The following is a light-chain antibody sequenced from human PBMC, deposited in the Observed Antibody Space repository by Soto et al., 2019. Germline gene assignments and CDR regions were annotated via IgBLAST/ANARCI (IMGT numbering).Light chain of an antibody. J-gene: IGLJ2*01. V-gene: IGLV1-40*01. CDR1: SSNIGAGYD. CDR2: GNT. Sequence: QSVLTQPPSVSGAPGQRVTISCTGSSSNIGAGYDVQWYQQLPGAAPRLLIFGNTNRPSGVPDRFSGARSGTSASLAISGLRAEDEAAYYCQSYDIRLSVSVVFGGGTKLTVL. CDR3: QSYDIRLSVSVV.